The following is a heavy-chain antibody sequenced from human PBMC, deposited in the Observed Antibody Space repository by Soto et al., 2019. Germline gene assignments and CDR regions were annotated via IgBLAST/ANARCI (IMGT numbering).Heavy chain of an antibody. CDR3: AHAGLYYGGNSFPFDY. J-gene: IGHJ4*02. Sequence: ASGPTLVNPTQTLTLTCTFSGFSLSPTEVGVGWFRQPPGKALEWLALIYWNDDKHYSPSLKSRLTITKDTAKNQVVLKMTNVDPVDTATYFCAHAGLYYGGNSFPFDYWGQGTLVTVSS. V-gene: IGHV2-5*01. CDR2: IYWNDDK. CDR1: GFSLSPTEVG. D-gene: IGHD4-17*01.